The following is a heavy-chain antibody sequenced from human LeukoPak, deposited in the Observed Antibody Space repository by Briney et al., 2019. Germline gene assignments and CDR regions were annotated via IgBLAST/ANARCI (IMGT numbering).Heavy chain of an antibody. CDR3: VKTIVGATFDN. V-gene: IGHV3-64D*09. CDR2: ISSNGGST. J-gene: IGHJ4*02. D-gene: IGHD1-26*01. CDR1: GFTFSSHA. Sequence: GGSLRLSCSASGFTFSSHAMHWVRQAPGKGLEYVSAISSNGGSTFYADSVKGRFTISRDNSKNTMYLQMSGLRAEDTAVYYCVKTIVGATFDNWGQGTLVTVSS.